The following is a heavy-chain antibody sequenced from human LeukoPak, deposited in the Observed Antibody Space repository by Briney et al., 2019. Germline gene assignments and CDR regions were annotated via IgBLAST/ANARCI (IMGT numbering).Heavy chain of an antibody. CDR2: FNPEDGET. CDR1: GYTLTELS. CDR3: ATVDSSGYYYGDDY. D-gene: IGHD3-22*01. V-gene: IGHV1-24*01. Sequence: ASVKVSCKVSGYTLTELSMHWVRQAPGKGLEWMGGFNPEDGETIYAQKFQGRVTTTEDTSTDTAYMELSSLRSEDTAVYYCATVDSSGYYYGDDYWGQGTLVTVSS. J-gene: IGHJ4*02.